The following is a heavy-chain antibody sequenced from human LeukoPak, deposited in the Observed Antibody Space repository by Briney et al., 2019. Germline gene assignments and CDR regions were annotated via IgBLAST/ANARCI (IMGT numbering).Heavy chain of an antibody. Sequence: GGSLRLSCAAPGFTFYDYTMHWVRQAPGKGLEWVSLISWDGGSTYYADSVKGRFTISRDNSKNSLYLKMNSLRTEDTALYYCAKDLRGSGSYRGGYWGQGTLVTVSS. J-gene: IGHJ4*02. CDR2: ISWDGGST. V-gene: IGHV3-43*01. D-gene: IGHD1-26*01. CDR1: GFTFYDYT. CDR3: AKDLRGSGSYRGGY.